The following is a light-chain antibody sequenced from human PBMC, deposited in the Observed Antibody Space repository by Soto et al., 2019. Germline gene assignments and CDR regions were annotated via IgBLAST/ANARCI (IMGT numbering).Light chain of an antibody. V-gene: IGKV1-27*01. Sequence: DIQMTQSPSFLSASVGDRVTITCRASQGIRNSLAWYQHKPGKVPKLLIYAASTLYSGVSSRFSGSGSGTDFTLTIGSLPPEDVAVYYCQKHSSVPFTFGGGTKVEIK. CDR3: QKHSSVPFT. CDR2: AAS. J-gene: IGKJ4*01. CDR1: QGIRNS.